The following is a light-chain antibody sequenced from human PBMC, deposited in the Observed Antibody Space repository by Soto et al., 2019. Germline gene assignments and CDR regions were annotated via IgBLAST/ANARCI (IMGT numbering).Light chain of an antibody. CDR2: GAS. J-gene: IGKJ1*01. CDR3: HQYNNWPPWT. V-gene: IGKV3D-15*01. Sequence: IVLSQSPGTLSLSPGERATLSCGASQTVTSNYLAWYQQKPGQAPRLLIFGASIRVTGIPARFSGSGSGTEFTLTISSLQSEDFAVYYCHQYNNWPPWTFGQGTKVDI. CDR1: QTVTSN.